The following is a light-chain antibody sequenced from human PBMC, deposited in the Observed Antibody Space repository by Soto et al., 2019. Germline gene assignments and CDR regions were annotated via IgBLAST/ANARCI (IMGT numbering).Light chain of an antibody. CDR3: QLYGSSPRT. CDR1: QSVSSSY. V-gene: IGKV3-20*01. CDR2: GAS. J-gene: IGKJ1*01. Sequence: EIVLTQSPGTLSLSPGERATLSCRASQSVSSSYLAWYQQKPGQAPRLLIYGASSRATGIPDRFSGSGSGTDCTLSNRRLEPEAFAVYYCQLYGSSPRTFGQGTKVEIK.